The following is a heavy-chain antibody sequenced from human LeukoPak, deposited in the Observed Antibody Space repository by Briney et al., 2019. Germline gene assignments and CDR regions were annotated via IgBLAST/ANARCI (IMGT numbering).Heavy chain of an antibody. CDR1: GGSISSHY. CDR3: ARDRRGMYNWNYYFDY. D-gene: IGHD1-7*01. V-gene: IGHV4-59*11. CDR2: IYYSGST. Sequence: PSETLSLTCTVSGGSISSHYWSWIRQPPGKGLEWIGYIYYSGSTNYNPSRKSRVTILVDTSKNQFSLKLSSVTAAETAVYYWARDRRGMYNWNYYFDYWGQGTLVTVSS. J-gene: IGHJ4*02.